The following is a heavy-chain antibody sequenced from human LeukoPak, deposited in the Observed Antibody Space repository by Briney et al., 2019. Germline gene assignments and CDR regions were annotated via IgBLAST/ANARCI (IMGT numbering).Heavy chain of an antibody. D-gene: IGHD6-19*01. Sequence: GASVKVSCKASGYTFTSYAMHWVRQAPGQRLEWMGWINAGNGNTKYSQKFQGRVTITRDTSASTAYMELSSLRSEGTAVYYCAREGLSGWYYFDYWGQGTLVTVSS. V-gene: IGHV1-3*01. CDR2: INAGNGNT. CDR1: GYTFTSYA. J-gene: IGHJ4*02. CDR3: AREGLSGWYYFDY.